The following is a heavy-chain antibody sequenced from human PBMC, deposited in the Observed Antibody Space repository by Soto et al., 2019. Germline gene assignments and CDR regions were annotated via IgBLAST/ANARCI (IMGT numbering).Heavy chain of an antibody. Sequence: QMQLVQSGPEVKKRGTSVKVSYKASGFTFTSSAVQWVRQARGQRLEWIGWIVVGSGNTNYAQKFQERVTITRDMSTGTAYLEQSSLRSDDTAVYYCAAESPSLASGWYVSDYWGQGTLVTVSS. V-gene: IGHV1-58*01. CDR1: GFTFTSSA. J-gene: IGHJ4*02. CDR3: AAESPSLASGWYVSDY. D-gene: IGHD6-19*01. CDR2: IVVGSGNT.